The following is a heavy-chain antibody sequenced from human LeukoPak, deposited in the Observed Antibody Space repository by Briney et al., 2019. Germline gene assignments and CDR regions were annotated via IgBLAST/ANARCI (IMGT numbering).Heavy chain of an antibody. CDR2: IYHSGST. Sequence: PSETLSLTCAVSGYSLSSGYYWGWIRQPPGKGLERIGSIYHSGSTYYNPSLKSRVTISVDTSKNQFSLKLSSVTAADTAVYYCARCHYGSGSHVDYWGQGTLVTVSS. D-gene: IGHD3-10*01. V-gene: IGHV4-38-2*01. CDR1: GYSLSSGYY. CDR3: ARCHYGSGSHVDY. J-gene: IGHJ4*02.